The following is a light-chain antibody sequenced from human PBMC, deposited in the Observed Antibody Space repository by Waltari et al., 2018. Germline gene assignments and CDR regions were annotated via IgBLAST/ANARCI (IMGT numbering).Light chain of an antibody. CDR3: CSFARSSTLV. CDR1: SRNVGYYNY. V-gene: IGLV2-11*01. Sequence: QSALTQPRSVSGSPGQSVTISCTGTSRNVGYYNYVSWYQQHPGKPPKLMIYDVTKRPSGVLDRFSGSNSGNTASLTVSGLQAEDEADYYCCSFARSSTLVFGGGTKLTVL. J-gene: IGLJ2*01. CDR2: DVT.